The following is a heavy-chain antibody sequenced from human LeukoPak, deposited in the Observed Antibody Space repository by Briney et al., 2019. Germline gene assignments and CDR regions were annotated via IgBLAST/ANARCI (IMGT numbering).Heavy chain of an antibody. J-gene: IGHJ3*02. CDR3: ARWDSSSWYNRAFDI. D-gene: IGHD6-13*01. CDR2: IIPIFGTA. CDR1: GGTFSSYA. Sequence: GASVKVSCKASGGTFSSYAISWVRQAPGQGLEWMGGIIPIFGTANYAQKFQGRVTITADESTSTAYMELSSLRSEDTAVYYCARWDSSSWYNRAFDIWGQGTMVTVSS. V-gene: IGHV1-69*13.